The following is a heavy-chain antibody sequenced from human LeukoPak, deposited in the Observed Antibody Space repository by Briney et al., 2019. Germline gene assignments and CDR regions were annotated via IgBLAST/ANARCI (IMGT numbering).Heavy chain of an antibody. CDR3: ARDRRGYSGYDAYFDY. V-gene: IGHV4-4*02. J-gene: IGHJ4*02. D-gene: IGHD5-12*01. Sequence: SETLSLTCAVSGGSISSSNWWSWVRQPPGKGLEWIGEIYHSGSTNYNPSLKSRVTISVDKSKNQFSLKLSSVTAADTAVYYCARDRRGYSGYDAYFDYWGQGTLVTVSS. CDR2: IYHSGST. CDR1: GGSISSSNW.